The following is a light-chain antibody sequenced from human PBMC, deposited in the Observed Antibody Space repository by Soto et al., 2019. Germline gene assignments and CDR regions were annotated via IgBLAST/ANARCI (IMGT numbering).Light chain of an antibody. Sequence: DIQVTQSPATPSAFVGDRVTISCRARQSIGTWLAWYQQKPGKAPKLLIYDASTLESGVPSRFSGSGSGTEFTLTISSLQPEDVATYYCQEYNSYPVSFGQGTRLDI. CDR2: DAS. CDR3: QEYNSYPVS. J-gene: IGKJ5*01. V-gene: IGKV1-5*01. CDR1: QSIGTW.